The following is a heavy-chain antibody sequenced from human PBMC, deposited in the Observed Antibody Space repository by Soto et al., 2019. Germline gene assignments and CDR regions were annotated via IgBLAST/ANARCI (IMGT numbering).Heavy chain of an antibody. CDR3: ARERDGSGYYGMDV. J-gene: IGHJ6*02. CDR1: GGSISSYY. D-gene: IGHD3-10*01. CDR2: IYYSGST. V-gene: IGHV4-59*01. Sequence: PSATLSLTCTVSGGSISSYYWSWIRQPPGKGLEWIGYIYYSGSTNSNPSLKSRVTISVDTSKNQFSLKLSSVTAADTAVYYCARERDGSGYYGMDVWGQGTTVT.